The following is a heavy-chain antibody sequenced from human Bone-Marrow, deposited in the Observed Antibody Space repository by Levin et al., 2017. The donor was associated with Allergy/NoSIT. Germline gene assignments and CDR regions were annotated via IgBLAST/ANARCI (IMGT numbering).Heavy chain of an antibody. J-gene: IGHJ6*03. D-gene: IGHD2-15*01. Sequence: GASAKVSCKASGGTFSSHGIAWVRQAPGQGLEWMGGIIPIFGPPNYAQKFQGRVTISADESTNTAYMELSSLRSDDTAVFYCARLTGDCSGGACLSRYFYYYMDVWGKGTTVTVSS. CDR2: IIPIFGPP. V-gene: IGHV1-69*13. CDR3: ARLTGDCSGGACLSRYFYYYMDV. CDR1: GGTFSSHG.